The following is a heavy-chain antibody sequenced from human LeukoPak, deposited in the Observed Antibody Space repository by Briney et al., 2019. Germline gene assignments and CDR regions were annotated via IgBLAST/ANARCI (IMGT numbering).Heavy chain of an antibody. V-gene: IGHV1-69*04. CDR2: IIPIFGIA. J-gene: IGHJ4*02. D-gene: IGHD3-22*01. Sequence: SVKVSRKASGGTFSSYAISWVRQAPGQGLEWMGRIIPIFGIANYAQKLQGRVTITADKSTSTAYMELSSLRSEDTAVYYCAITRGYSSGYYFDYWGQGTLVTVSS. CDR3: AITRGYSSGYYFDY. CDR1: GGTFSSYA.